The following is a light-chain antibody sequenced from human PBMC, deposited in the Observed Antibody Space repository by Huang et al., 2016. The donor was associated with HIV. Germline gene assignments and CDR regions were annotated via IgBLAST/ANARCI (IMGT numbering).Light chain of an antibody. Sequence: EVVLTQSPATLSLSPGERATLSCRASQSVGSYLAWYQQKPGQAPRRLIYDASNRATGIPDRFSGSGSGTDFTLTISGLDPEDFALYYCQQRSNWPRLTFGGGTKVEIK. CDR2: DAS. CDR1: QSVGSY. V-gene: IGKV3-11*01. CDR3: QQRSNWPRLT. J-gene: IGKJ4*01.